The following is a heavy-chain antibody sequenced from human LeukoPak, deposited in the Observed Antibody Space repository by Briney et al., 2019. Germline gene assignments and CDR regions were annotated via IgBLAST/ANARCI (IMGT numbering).Heavy chain of an antibody. Sequence: SETLSLTCTVSGGSISSSSYYWGWIRQPPGTGLEWIGSIYYSGSTYYNPSLKSRVTISVDTSKNQFSLKLSSVTAADTAVYCCARDASSTRFDAFDIWGQGTMVTVSS. J-gene: IGHJ3*02. CDR2: IYYSGST. CDR1: GGSISSSSYY. CDR3: ARDASSTRFDAFDI. D-gene: IGHD2-2*01. V-gene: IGHV4-39*07.